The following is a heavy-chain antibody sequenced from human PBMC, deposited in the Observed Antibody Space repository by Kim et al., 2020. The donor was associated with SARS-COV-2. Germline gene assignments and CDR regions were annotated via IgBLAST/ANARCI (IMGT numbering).Heavy chain of an antibody. Sequence: SETLSLTCAVYGGSFSGYYWSWIRQPPGKGLEWIGEINHSGSTNYNPSLKSRVTISVDTSKNQFSLKLSSVTAADTAVYYCARGLALLGFGYFDLWGRGTLVTLSS. J-gene: IGHJ2*01. CDR2: INHSGST. D-gene: IGHD3-10*01. CDR1: GGSFSGYY. CDR3: ARGLALLGFGYFDL. V-gene: IGHV4-34*01.